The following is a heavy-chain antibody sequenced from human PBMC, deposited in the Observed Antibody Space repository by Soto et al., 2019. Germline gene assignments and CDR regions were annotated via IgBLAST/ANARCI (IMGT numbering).Heavy chain of an antibody. Sequence: SETLSLTCTVSGDSINSYYWSWVRQPAGKGLEWIGRIYTSGSTNYNPSLKSRVTMSVDTSKNQFSLKLNSVTAADTAVYYCARELMTYYDFWSGSNPAGMDVWGQGTTVTVSS. CDR2: IYTSGST. D-gene: IGHD3-3*01. CDR1: GDSINSYY. CDR3: ARELMTYYDFWSGSNPAGMDV. V-gene: IGHV4-4*07. J-gene: IGHJ6*02.